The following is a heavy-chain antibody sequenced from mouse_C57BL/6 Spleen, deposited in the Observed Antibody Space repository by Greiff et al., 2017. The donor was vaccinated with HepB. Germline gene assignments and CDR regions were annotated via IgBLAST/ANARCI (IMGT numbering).Heavy chain of an antibody. CDR3: ASEGWLLPRAMDY. D-gene: IGHD2-3*01. CDR2: INPNNGGT. V-gene: IGHV1-26*01. J-gene: IGHJ4*01. CDR1: GYTFTDYY. Sequence: EVQLQQSGPELVKPGASVKISCKASGYTFTDYYMNWVKQSHGKSLEWIGDINPNNGGTSYNQKFKGKATLTVDKSSSTAYMELRSLTSEDSAVYYCASEGWLLPRAMDYWGQGTSVTVSS.